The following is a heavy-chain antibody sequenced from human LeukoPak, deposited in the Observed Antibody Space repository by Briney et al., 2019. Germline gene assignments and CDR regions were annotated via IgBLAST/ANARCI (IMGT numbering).Heavy chain of an antibody. CDR1: GFTFGEYA. CDR3: TRLRSTSPVDY. J-gene: IGHJ4*02. D-gene: IGHD2-2*01. CDR2: IRSEASGGTT. V-gene: IGHV3-49*03. Sequence: GRSLRLSCSTSGFTFGEYAMSWFRQAPGKGLELVGFIRSEASGGTTEHVASVKGRFTISRDDSEGLAYLQMTSLKTEDTAVYYCTRLRSTSPVDYWGQGTLVTVSS.